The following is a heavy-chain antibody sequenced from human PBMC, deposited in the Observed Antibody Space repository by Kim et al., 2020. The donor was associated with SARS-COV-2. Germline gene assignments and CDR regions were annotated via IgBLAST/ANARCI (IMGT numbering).Heavy chain of an antibody. Sequence: SETLSLTCAVYGGSFSAYYWSWIRQPPGKGLEWIGEINHSGSTNYNPSLKSRVTISVDTSKNQFSLKLSSVTAADTAVYYWARGYGERQSDDWGQGNRVT. D-gene: IGHD2-21*01. V-gene: IGHV4-34*01. CDR3: ARGYGERQSDD. J-gene: IGHJ4*02. CDR1: GGSFSAYY. CDR2: INHSGST.